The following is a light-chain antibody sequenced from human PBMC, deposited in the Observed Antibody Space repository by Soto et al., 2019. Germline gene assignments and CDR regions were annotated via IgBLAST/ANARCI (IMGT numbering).Light chain of an antibody. V-gene: IGKV3-20*01. CDR2: GAS. J-gene: IGKJ4*01. CDR1: QSVRSNY. Sequence: EIVLTQSPGTLSLSSGERATLSCRASQSVRSNYLAWYQQKPGQAPRLLIYGASSRATGIPDRFGGSGSGTDFALTISRLEPEDFAVYYCQQYASSRLTFGGGTKVEIK. CDR3: QQYASSRLT.